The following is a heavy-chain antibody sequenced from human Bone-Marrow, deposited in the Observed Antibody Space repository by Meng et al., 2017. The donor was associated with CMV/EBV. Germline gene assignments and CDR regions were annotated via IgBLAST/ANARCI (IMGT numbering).Heavy chain of an antibody. Sequence: ASVKVSCKASGYTFTGYYMQWVRQAPGQGLEWMGWINPNSGGTNYAQKFQGRVTMTRDTSISTAYMELSRLRSDDTAVYYCARGGGITMIVVVINNWYFDLWGRGTLVTVSS. D-gene: IGHD3-22*01. J-gene: IGHJ2*01. V-gene: IGHV1-2*02. CDR3: ARGGGITMIVVVINNWYFDL. CDR1: GYTFTGYY. CDR2: INPNSGGT.